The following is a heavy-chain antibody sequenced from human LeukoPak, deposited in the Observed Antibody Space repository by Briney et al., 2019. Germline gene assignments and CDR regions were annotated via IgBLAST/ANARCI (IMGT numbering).Heavy chain of an antibody. CDR1: GGSFSGYY. D-gene: IGHD3-9*01. J-gene: IGHJ4*02. V-gene: IGHV4-34*01. CDR2: INHSGST. Sequence: SETLSLTCAVFGGSFSGYYWSWIRQPPGKGLEWIGEINHSGSTNYKPSLKSRVTISVNTSKNQFSLKLSSVTAAHAAVYYCARSGILTGSDYWGQGTLVTVSS. CDR3: ARSGILTGSDY.